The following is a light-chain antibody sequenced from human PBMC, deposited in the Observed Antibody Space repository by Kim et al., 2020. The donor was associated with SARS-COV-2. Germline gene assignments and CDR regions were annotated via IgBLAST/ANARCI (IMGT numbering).Light chain of an antibody. CDR2: DAS. CDR3: QQSNSFPYT. CDR1: QDIKKW. Sequence: SGSIGDRVTITCRASQDIKKWLAWYQQKPGTAPKLLIYDASSLQSGVPSRFSGSGSGTDFTLSISSLQPEDFATYYCQQSNSFPYTFGQGTSWRS. J-gene: IGKJ2*01. V-gene: IGKV1D-12*01.